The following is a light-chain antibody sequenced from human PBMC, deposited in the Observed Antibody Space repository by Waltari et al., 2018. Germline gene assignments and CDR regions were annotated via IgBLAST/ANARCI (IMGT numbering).Light chain of an antibody. Sequence: SALTQPASVSASLGRSITISCTGTSSDVGRYHFVSWYQQHPGKAPKLLIYDVSKRPLGVSDRFSGSKSANTASLTISGLQAEDEADYYCCSYAGSSTSVFGGGTKLNVL. J-gene: IGLJ2*01. CDR3: CSYAGSSTSV. CDR1: SSDVGRYHF. V-gene: IGLV2-23*02. CDR2: DVS.